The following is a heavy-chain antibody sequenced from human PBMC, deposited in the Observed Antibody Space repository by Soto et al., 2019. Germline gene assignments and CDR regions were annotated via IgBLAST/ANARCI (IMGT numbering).Heavy chain of an antibody. CDR2: ISSSSYI. CDR3: AREKIAAAGMAY. Sequence: GGSLRLSCAASGFTFSSYSMNWVRQAPGRGLEWVSSISSSSYIYYADSVKGRFTISRDNAKNSLYLQMNSLRAEDTAVYYCAREKIAAAGMAYWGQGTLVTVSS. D-gene: IGHD6-13*01. CDR1: GFTFSSYS. J-gene: IGHJ4*02. V-gene: IGHV3-21*01.